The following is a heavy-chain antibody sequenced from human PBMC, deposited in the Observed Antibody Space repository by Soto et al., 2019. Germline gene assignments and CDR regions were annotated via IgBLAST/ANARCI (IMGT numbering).Heavy chain of an antibody. CDR1: GGSVSSRSHF. CDR2: IYYTGNT. Sequence: QVQLQESGPGVVKPSDTLSVTCTVYGGSVSSRSHFWSWIQQPPGGGLQWIGYIYYTGNTNYSPSLKSRATLSVDTSRNQFSLRLTSVTAADTAIYYCARYDAESGSNKLDPWGQGTLVTVSS. V-gene: IGHV4-61*01. D-gene: IGHD5-12*01. J-gene: IGHJ5*02. CDR3: ARYDAESGSNKLDP.